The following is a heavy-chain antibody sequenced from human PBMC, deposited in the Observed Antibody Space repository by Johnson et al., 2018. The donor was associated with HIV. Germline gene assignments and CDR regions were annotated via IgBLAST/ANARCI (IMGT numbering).Heavy chain of an antibody. CDR2: ISYDGTNK. V-gene: IGHV3-30-3*01. Sequence: QMLLVESGGGVVQPGRSLRLSCAASGFTFSYYAMHWVRQVPGKGLEWVAVISYDGTNKYYANSVKGRFTISRDNSKNTLYLQMNSLRAEDTAVYLCARIRVGVITEVGAFEMWGQGTMVTVYS. CDR3: ARIRVGVITEVGAFEM. CDR1: GFTFSYYA. J-gene: IGHJ3*02. D-gene: IGHD3-22*01.